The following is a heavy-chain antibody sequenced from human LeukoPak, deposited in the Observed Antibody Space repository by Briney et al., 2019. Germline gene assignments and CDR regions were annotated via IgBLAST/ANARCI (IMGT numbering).Heavy chain of an antibody. V-gene: IGHV3-23*01. CDR2: TVSRGTT. J-gene: IGHJ4*02. D-gene: IGHD6-13*01. Sequence: PGGSLRLSCAASGFTFSNYWINWVRQAPGKGLEWVSSTVSRGTTQYADSVKGRFTVSRDTSKNTLYLQMNSLRAEDTAVYYCARDGSSWFFDYWGQGTLVTVSS. CDR1: GFTFSNYW. CDR3: ARDGSSWFFDY.